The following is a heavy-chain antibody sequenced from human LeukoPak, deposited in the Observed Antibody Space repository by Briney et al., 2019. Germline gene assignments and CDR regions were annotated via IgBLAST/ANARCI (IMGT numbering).Heavy chain of an antibody. Sequence: QPGGSLRPSCAASGFTFSTYAMSWVRQAPGKGLEWVSGIRSSGGSTYYSDSVKGRFTISRDNSKNTLYLQMNSLRAEDTAVYYCAKEVRESAWFYFDYWGQETVDSVFS. CDR1: GFTFSTYA. V-gene: IGHV3-23*01. D-gene: IGHD6-19*01. CDR3: AKEVRESAWFYFDY. CDR2: IRSSGGST. J-gene: IGHJ4*02.